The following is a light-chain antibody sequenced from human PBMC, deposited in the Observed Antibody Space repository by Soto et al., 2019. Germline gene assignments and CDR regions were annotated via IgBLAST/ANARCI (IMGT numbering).Light chain of an antibody. V-gene: IGKV3-20*01. CDR3: QQYGSSALT. CDR1: QSVSSIY. J-gene: IGKJ4*01. CDR2: GAS. Sequence: EIVLTQSPGTLSLSPGERATLSSRASQSVSSIYLAWYQQKPGQAPRLLIYGASSRPTGIPDRFSGSGSGTDFTLTISRLEPEDFAVYYCQQYGSSALTFGGGTKVYIK.